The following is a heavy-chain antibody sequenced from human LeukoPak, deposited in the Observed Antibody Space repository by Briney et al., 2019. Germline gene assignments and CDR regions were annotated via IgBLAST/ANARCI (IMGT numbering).Heavy chain of an antibody. CDR2: ISAGGTSA. CDR3: ATYYYDGSTYYRFFDY. V-gene: IGHV3-23*01. J-gene: IGHJ4*02. D-gene: IGHD3-22*01. Sequence: GGSLRLSCAGSGFTFNNLALTWVRQAPGKGLEWVSTISAGGTSAYYADSVKGRFTISRDNSKNTLYLQMNSLRAEDTAVYYCATYYYDGSTYYRFFDYWGQGTLVTVSS. CDR1: GFTFNNLA.